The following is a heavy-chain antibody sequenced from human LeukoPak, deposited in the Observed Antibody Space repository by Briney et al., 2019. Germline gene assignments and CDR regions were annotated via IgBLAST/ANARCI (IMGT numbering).Heavy chain of an antibody. V-gene: IGHV3-21*01. CDR2: ISSSSSYI. J-gene: IGHJ3*02. Sequence: PGGSLRLSCAASGFTFSYYAMTWVRQAPGKRLEWVSSISSSSSYIYYADSVKGRFTISRDNAKNSLYLQMNSLRAEDTAVYYCARDYGAAFDIWGQGTMVTVSS. CDR1: GFTFSYYA. CDR3: ARDYGAAFDI. D-gene: IGHD4-17*01.